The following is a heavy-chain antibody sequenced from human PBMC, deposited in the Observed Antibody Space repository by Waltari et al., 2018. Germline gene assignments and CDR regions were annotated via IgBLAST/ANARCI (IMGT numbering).Heavy chain of an antibody. CDR1: GFPFSSNS. CDR2: ISSSSSYI. CDR3: ARPAYSSSDDAFDI. V-gene: IGHV3-21*01. Sequence: EVQLVESGGGLVKPGGSLRLSCAASGFPFSSNSMNWVRQAPGKGLEWVSSISSSSSYIYYADSVKGRFTISRDNAKNSLYLQMNSLRAEDTAVYYCARPAYSSSDDAFDIWGQGTMVTVSS. J-gene: IGHJ3*02. D-gene: IGHD6-13*01.